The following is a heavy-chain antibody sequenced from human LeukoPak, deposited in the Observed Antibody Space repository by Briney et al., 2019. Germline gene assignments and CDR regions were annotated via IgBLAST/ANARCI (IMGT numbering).Heavy chain of an antibody. V-gene: IGHV3-30*02. Sequence: GGSLRLSCAASTFSFSNYAMHWVRQAPGKGLEWVAFIRYDGNNKYYAESVKGRFTISRDNSKNTLYLQMNSLRAEDTAVYYCAKAGPMVRGVTPFDYWGQGTLVTVSS. J-gene: IGHJ4*02. CDR3: AKAGPMVRGVTPFDY. CDR2: IRYDGNNK. D-gene: IGHD3-10*01. CDR1: TFSFSNYA.